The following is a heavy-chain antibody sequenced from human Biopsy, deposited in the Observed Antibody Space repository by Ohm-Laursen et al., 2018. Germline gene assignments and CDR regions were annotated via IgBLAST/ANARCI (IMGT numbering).Heavy chain of an antibody. V-gene: IGHV4-59*12. J-gene: IGHJ3*01. CDR1: GGSISGSS. CDR3: AREDEGLLRALDL. Sequence: SDTLSLTCTVSGGSISGSSWSWIRQAPGKGLEWIGYISYSRDTNYNPSLKSRITISVDTSKNQFSLKMTSLTAADTAVYFCAREDEGLLRALDLWGQGTMVTVSS. CDR2: ISYSRDT. D-gene: IGHD3-3*01.